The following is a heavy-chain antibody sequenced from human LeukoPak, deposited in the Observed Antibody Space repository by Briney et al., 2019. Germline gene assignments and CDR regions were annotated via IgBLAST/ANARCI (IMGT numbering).Heavy chain of an antibody. CDR3: ARAYYDFWSGHYYYYYYMDV. D-gene: IGHD3-3*01. V-gene: IGHV1-2*02. J-gene: IGHJ6*03. CDR1: GYTFTGYY. Sequence: ASVKVSCKASGYTFTGYYMHWVRQAPGQGLEWMGWINPNSGGTNYAQKFQGRVTMTRDTSISTAYMELSRLRSDDTAVYYCARAYYDFWSGHYYYYYYMDVWDKGTTVTVSS. CDR2: INPNSGGT.